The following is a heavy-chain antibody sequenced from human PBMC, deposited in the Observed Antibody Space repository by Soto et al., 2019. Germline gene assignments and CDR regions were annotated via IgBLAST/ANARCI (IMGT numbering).Heavy chain of an antibody. V-gene: IGHV4-39*01. J-gene: IGHJ4*02. D-gene: IGHD3-16*02. CDR1: GYSISSSNYY. Sequence: QLQLQESGPGLVKPSETLSLTCTVSGYSISSSNYYWGWIRQPPGKGLEWIGTIYYSGSTYYNPSLESRVTISADTSKNQYSLNLSSVTAADTAVYYCARREVIPYFDYWGQGTLVTVSS. CDR3: ARREVIPYFDY. CDR2: IYYSGST.